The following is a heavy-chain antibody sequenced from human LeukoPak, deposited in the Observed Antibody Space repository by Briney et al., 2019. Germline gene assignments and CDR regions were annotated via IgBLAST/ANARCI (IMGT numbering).Heavy chain of an antibody. D-gene: IGHD2-8*01. V-gene: IGHV4-31*03. Sequence: SQTLSLTCTVSGGSISSGGYYWSWIRQHPGTGLEWIVYIYYSGSTYYNPSLKSRVTISVDTSKNQFSLKLSSVTAADTAVYYCARGSNYVCTNGVCYPFGMDVWGQGTTVTVSS. CDR1: GGSISSGGYY. CDR3: ARGSNYVCTNGVCYPFGMDV. CDR2: IYYSGST. J-gene: IGHJ6*02.